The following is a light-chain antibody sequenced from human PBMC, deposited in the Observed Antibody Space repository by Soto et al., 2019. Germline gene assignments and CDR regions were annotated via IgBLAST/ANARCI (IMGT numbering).Light chain of an antibody. J-gene: IGLJ2*01. Sequence: QAVVTQPPSASGTPGQRVTISCSGSSSNIGSKTVNWYQQLPGTAPKLLIYSNNQRPSGVPDRFSGSKSGTSASLAISGLQSEDEADYYCAAWDGSLNGVLFGGGTKLTVL. CDR3: AAWDGSLNGVL. V-gene: IGLV1-44*01. CDR2: SNN. CDR1: SSNIGSKT.